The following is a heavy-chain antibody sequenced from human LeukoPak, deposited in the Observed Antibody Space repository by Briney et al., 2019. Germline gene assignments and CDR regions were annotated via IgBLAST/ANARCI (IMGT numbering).Heavy chain of an antibody. Sequence: PSETLSLTCAVYGGSFSGYYWSWIRQPAGKGLEWIGRIYTSGSTNYNPSLKSRVTISVDTSKNQFSLKLSSVTAADTAVYYCARGQAAAPDAFDIWGQGTMVTVSS. CDR3: ARGQAAAPDAFDI. J-gene: IGHJ3*02. D-gene: IGHD6-13*01. CDR2: IYTSGST. V-gene: IGHV4-59*10. CDR1: GGSFSGYY.